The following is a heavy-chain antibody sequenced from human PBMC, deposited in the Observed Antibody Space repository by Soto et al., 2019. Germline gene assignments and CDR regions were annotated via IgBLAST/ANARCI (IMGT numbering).Heavy chain of an antibody. D-gene: IGHD6-6*01. CDR1: GFTFSSYG. CDR3: AKDHSSSPYPTYYYYYGMDV. CDR2: ISYDGSNK. Sequence: GGSLRLSCAASGFTFSSYGMHWVRQAPGKGLEWVAVISYDGSNKYYADSVKGRFTISRDNSKNTLYLQMNSLRAEDTAVYYCAKDHSSSPYPTYYYYYGMDVWGQGTTVTVSS. J-gene: IGHJ6*02. V-gene: IGHV3-30*18.